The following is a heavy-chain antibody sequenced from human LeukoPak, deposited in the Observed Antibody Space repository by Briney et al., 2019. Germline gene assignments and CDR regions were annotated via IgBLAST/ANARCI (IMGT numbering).Heavy chain of an antibody. CDR2: INPSGGST. Sequence: ASVKVSCKASGYTFTSYYMHWVRQAPGQGLEWTGIINPSGGSTSYAQKFQGRVTMTRDTSTSTVYMELSSLRSEDTAVYYCARVHHSEGWYGYYFDFWGQGALVTVSS. J-gene: IGHJ4*02. CDR1: GYTFTSYY. D-gene: IGHD6-19*01. CDR3: ARVHHSEGWYGYYFDF. V-gene: IGHV1-46*01.